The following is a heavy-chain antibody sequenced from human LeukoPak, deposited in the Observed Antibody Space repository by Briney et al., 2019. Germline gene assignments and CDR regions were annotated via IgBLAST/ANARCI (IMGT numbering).Heavy chain of an antibody. CDR2: IYSSGNT. CDR3: ARDLIFRPWLVFDAFDI. V-gene: IGHV4-4*07. D-gene: IGHD6-19*01. J-gene: IGHJ3*02. Sequence: SETLSLTCTVSGGSISTYYWSWIRQPAGKGLEWIGRIYSSGNTNYNSSLKSRVSMSVDTSKNQSSLKLSSVTAADTAVYYCARDLIFRPWLVFDAFDIWGQGTKVTVSS. CDR1: GGSISTYY.